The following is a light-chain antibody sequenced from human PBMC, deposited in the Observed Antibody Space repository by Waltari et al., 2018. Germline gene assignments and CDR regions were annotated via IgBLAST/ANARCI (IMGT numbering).Light chain of an antibody. CDR2: DTN. Sequence: WFQQRPGQVPRKLIYDTNNKPSWTPARFSGSLLGGKAALTLSGAQPEDEAEYYCLLWYSGARWVFGGGTKLSVL. J-gene: IGLJ3*02. CDR3: LLWYSGARWV. V-gene: IGLV7-46*01.